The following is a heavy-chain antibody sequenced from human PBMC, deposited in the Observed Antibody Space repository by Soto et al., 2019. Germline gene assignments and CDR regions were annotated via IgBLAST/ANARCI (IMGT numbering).Heavy chain of an antibody. D-gene: IGHD2-15*01. CDR3: TRSYCSGPRCLGYDAFDI. J-gene: IGHJ3*02. V-gene: IGHV3-23*01. CDR1: GFTFSGYA. CDR2: ISGSGGST. Sequence: PGGSLRLSCAASGFTFSGYAMSWVRQAPGKGLEWVSAISGSGGSTYYADSVKGRFTISRDNGKNTLYLQRNSLRAEDTAVYYCTRSYCSGPRCLGYDAFDIWGQGTMVTVSS.